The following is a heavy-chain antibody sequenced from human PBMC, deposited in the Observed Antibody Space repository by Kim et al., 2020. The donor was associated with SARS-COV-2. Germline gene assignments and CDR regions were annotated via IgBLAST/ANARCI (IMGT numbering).Heavy chain of an antibody. V-gene: IGHV3-30*01. Sequence: RFTISRDNSKNTLYLQMNSLRAEDTAVYYCARDLEGYGGNSPPYYSYGMDVWGQGTTVTVSS. D-gene: IGHD4-17*01. CDR3: ARDLEGYGGNSPPYYSYGMDV. J-gene: IGHJ6*02.